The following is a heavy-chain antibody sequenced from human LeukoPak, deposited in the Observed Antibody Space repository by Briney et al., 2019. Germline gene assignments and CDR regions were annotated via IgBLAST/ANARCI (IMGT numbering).Heavy chain of an antibody. CDR1: GFTFSSYA. CDR3: ARDRGHYYDSSGYYYFDY. V-gene: IGHV3-30*04. CDR2: ISYDGSNK. J-gene: IGHJ4*02. Sequence: GSLRLSCAASGFTFSSYAMHWVRQAPGKGLEWVALISYDGSNKYYADSVKARFIISRDNSKNTVYLQMNSLRAEDTAVYYCARDRGHYYDSSGYYYFDYWGQGTLVTVSS. D-gene: IGHD3-22*01.